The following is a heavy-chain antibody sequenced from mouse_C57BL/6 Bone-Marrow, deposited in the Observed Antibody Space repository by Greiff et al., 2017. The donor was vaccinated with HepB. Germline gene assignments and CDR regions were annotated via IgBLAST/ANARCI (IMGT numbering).Heavy chain of an antibody. CDR2: IYPRSGNT. CDR1: GYTFTSYG. V-gene: IGHV1-81*01. J-gene: IGHJ2*01. CDR3: ARGPYYYGSSYDYFDY. D-gene: IGHD1-1*01. Sequence: QVHVKQSGAGLARPGASVKLSCKASGYTFTSYGISWVKQRTGQGLEWIGEIYPRSGNTYYNEKFKGKATLTADKSSSTAYMELRSLTSEDSAVYFCARGPYYYGSSYDYFDYWGQGTTLTVSS.